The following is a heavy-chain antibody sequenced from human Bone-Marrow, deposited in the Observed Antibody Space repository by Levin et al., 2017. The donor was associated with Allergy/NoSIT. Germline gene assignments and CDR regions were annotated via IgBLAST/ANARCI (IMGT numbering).Heavy chain of an antibody. CDR1: GGSISDGDFY. J-gene: IGHJ3*02. CDR3: ARASIVYGYKSGAFEI. CDR2: IDHSGSP. D-gene: IGHD5/OR15-5a*01. V-gene: IGHV4-30-4*01. Sequence: PSETLSLTSTVSGGSISDGDFYWSWIRQSPGKGLEFLGFIDHSGSPFYKPSLRRRLAMSVDASKNHFSLKLESLTAADTAVYYCARASIVYGYKSGAFEIWGQGTAVIVSS.